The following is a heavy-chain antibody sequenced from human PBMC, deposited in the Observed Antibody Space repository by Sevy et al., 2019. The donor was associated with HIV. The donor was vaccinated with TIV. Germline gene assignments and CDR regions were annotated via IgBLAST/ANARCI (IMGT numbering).Heavy chain of an antibody. V-gene: IGHV3-30*03. D-gene: IGHD6-19*01. CDR1: GYIFSSYG. J-gene: IGHJ4*02. Sequence: GGSLRLSCAASGYIFSSYGIHWVRQAPGKGLEWVAFLSYDERNKYYADSVKGRLTISRDNSKNTLSLQMNSLRIEDTAVYYCAREGGYTSAWSPGNYWGQGTLVTVSS. CDR3: AREGGYTSAWSPGNY. CDR2: LSYDERNK.